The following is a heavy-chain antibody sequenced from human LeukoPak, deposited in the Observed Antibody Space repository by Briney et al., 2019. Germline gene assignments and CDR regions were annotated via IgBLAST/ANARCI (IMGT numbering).Heavy chain of an antibody. Sequence: SETLSLTCAVYGGSFSGYYWSWIRQPPGKGLEWIGEINHSGSTNYNPSLKSRVTISVDTSKNQFSLKLSSVTAADTAVYYCARGPRYYYLHGGRGPLVTVSS. J-gene: IGHJ4*02. CDR1: GGSFSGYY. CDR2: INHSGST. CDR3: ARGPRYYYLH. V-gene: IGHV4-34*01. D-gene: IGHD3-22*01.